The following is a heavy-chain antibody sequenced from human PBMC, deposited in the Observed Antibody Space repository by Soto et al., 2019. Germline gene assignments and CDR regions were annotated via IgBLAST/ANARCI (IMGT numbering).Heavy chain of an antibody. Sequence: QLQLQESGPGLVKPSETLSLTCTVSGGSISSSSYYWGWIRQPPGKGLEWIGSIYYSGSTYYNPSLKSRVTISVDTSKNQFSLKLSSVTAADTAVYYCARSLWFGDNWFDPWGQGTLVTVSS. CDR3: ARSLWFGDNWFDP. CDR1: GGSISSSSYY. V-gene: IGHV4-39*01. CDR2: IYYSGST. D-gene: IGHD3-10*01. J-gene: IGHJ5*02.